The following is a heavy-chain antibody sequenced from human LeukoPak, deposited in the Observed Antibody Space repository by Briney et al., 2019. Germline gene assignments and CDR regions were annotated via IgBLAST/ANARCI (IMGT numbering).Heavy chain of an antibody. CDR1: GGSISSGGYY. D-gene: IGHD2-2*01. J-gene: IGHJ5*02. Sequence: SETLSLTCTVSGGSISSGGYYWSWIRQHPGKGLEWIGYIYYSGSTYYNPSLKSRVTISVDTSKNQFSLKLSSVTAADTAVYYCARRLVPAAISELGWFDPWGQGTLVTVSS. CDR2: IYYSGST. V-gene: IGHV4-31*03. CDR3: ARRLVPAAISELGWFDP.